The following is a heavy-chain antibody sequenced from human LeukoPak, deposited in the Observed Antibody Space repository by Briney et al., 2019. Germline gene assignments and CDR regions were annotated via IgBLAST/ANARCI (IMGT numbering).Heavy chain of an antibody. CDR2: INHCGST. CDR1: GGSFSGYY. D-gene: IGHD3-9*01. Sequence: PSETLSLTCAVYGGSFSGYYWSWIRQPPGKGLEWIGEINHCGSTNYNPSLKSRVTISVDTSKNQFSLKLSSVTAADTAVYYCARQVRAFSDILTGTHLYYFDYWGQGTLVTVSS. CDR3: ARQVRAFSDILTGTHLYYFDY. V-gene: IGHV4-34*01. J-gene: IGHJ4*02.